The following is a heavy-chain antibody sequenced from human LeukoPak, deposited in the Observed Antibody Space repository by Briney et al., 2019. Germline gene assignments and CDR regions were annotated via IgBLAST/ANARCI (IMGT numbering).Heavy chain of an antibody. CDR1: GGSISSGSYY. Sequence: SETLSLTCTVSGGSISSGSYYWSWIRQPAGKGLEWIGRIYTSGSTNYNPSLKSRVTISVDTSKNQFSLKLSSVTAADTAVYYCARDRGGEREDDYGDHYYYYYGMDVWGQGTTVTVSS. D-gene: IGHD4-17*01. CDR3: ARDRGGEREDDYGDHYYYYYGMDV. V-gene: IGHV4-61*02. J-gene: IGHJ6*02. CDR2: IYTSGST.